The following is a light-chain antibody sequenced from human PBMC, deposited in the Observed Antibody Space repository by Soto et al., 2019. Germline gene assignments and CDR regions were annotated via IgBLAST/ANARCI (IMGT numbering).Light chain of an antibody. CDR1: QSVGYN. V-gene: IGKV3-15*01. CDR3: QQYNTWRSIT. J-gene: IGKJ5*01. Sequence: EIVMAQSPATLSVSPGDRATLSCRASQSVGYNLAWYQHKPGQAPRVLIYDTSTRAAGIPARFSGSGSGTDFTLTISSLQSEDFAVYYCQQYNTWRSITFGQGTRLEIK. CDR2: DTS.